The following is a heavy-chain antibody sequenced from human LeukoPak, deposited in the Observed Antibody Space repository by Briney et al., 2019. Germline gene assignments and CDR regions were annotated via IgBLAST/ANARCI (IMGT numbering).Heavy chain of an antibody. CDR3: ARDRVVAANYYYYMDV. Sequence: GASVEVSCKASGGTFSSYAISWVRQAPGQGLEWMGRIIPIFGTANYAQKFQGRVTITTDESTSTAYMELSSLRSEDTAVYYCARDRVVAANYYYYMDVWGKGTTVTVSS. V-gene: IGHV1-69*05. CDR2: IIPIFGTA. CDR1: GGTFSSYA. D-gene: IGHD2-15*01. J-gene: IGHJ6*03.